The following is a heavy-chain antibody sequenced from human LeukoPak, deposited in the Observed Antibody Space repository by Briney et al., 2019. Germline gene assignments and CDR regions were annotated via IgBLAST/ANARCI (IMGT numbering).Heavy chain of an antibody. Sequence: PGESLTLSCSASGFIFSSYSVNWVRQAPGRGREWVSSISGSSTYIDYADSVKGRFTISRDNAKNSLYLQMSSMRAEDTAVYYCARDHNYYVSVRGFDPWGQGTLVTVSS. CDR3: ARDHNYYVSVRGFDP. J-gene: IGHJ5*02. CDR1: GFIFSSYS. V-gene: IGHV3-21*01. D-gene: IGHD3-10*01. CDR2: ISGSSTYI.